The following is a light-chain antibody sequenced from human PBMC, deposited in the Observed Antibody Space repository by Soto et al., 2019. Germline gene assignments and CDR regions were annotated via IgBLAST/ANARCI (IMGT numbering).Light chain of an antibody. V-gene: IGLV2-8*01. Sequence: ALTQPPSASGSVGQSVTISCTGTSSDVGAYNYVSWYQQHPGKAPKLMIYEVSKRPSGVPDRFSGSKSGYTASLTVSGLQAEDGADYYCSSHAGNNNYVFGTGTKVTVL. CDR1: SSDVGAYNY. CDR3: SSHAGNNNYV. CDR2: EVS. J-gene: IGLJ1*01.